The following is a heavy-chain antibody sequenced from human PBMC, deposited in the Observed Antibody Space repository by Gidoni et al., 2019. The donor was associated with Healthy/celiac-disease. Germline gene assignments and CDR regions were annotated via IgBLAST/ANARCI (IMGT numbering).Heavy chain of an antibody. CDR3: AKDRYSSSSETFDY. CDR1: GFPFHDYA. D-gene: IGHD6-6*01. Sequence: EVQLVESGGGLVQPGRSLRLSCSASGFPFHDYAMPWVRQAPGKGLEWVSGISWNSGSIGYADSVKGRFTISRDNAKNSLYLQMNSLRAEDTALYYCAKDRYSSSSETFDYWGQGTLVTVSS. CDR2: ISWNSGSI. J-gene: IGHJ4*02. V-gene: IGHV3-9*01.